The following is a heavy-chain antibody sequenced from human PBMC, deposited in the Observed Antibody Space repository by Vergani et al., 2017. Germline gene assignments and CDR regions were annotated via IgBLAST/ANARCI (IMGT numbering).Heavy chain of an antibody. D-gene: IGHD3-3*01. CDR1: GFTFSSYA. V-gene: IGHV3-30*01. Sequence: QVQLVESGGGVVQPGRSLRLSCAASGFTFSSYAMHWVRQAPGKGLEWVAVISYDGSNKYYADSVKGRFTISRDNSKNTLYLQMNSLMAEDTAVYYCARDRAGSVFYDFWSGPTPDFDYWGQGTLVTVSS. CDR3: ARDRAGSVFYDFWSGPTPDFDY. CDR2: ISYDGSNK. J-gene: IGHJ4*02.